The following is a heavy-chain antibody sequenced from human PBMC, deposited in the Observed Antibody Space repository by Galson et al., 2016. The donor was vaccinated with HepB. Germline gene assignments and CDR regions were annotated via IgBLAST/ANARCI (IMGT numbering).Heavy chain of an antibody. D-gene: IGHD4-17*01. CDR3: VRGVYGDHGWFDY. CDR1: GFTVSNNY. CDR2: IYSGGTT. J-gene: IGHJ4*02. Sequence: SLRLSCAASGFTVSNNYMTWVRQAPGKGLEYVSVIYSGGTTYYADSVKGRSTISRDNSQNSLFLRMNTLRAEDTAVYFCVRGVYGDHGWFDYWGQGTLVTVSS. V-gene: IGHV3-66*02.